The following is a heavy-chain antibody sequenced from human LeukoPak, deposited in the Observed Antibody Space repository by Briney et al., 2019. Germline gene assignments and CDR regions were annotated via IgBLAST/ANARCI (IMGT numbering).Heavy chain of an antibody. Sequence: PSETLSLTCGVSGGSVSSGISYWSWIRQPPGEGLEWIAYISDSGGSDYNPSLRGRVTISLDTSKNQFSLRLTSVTAADTAVYYCARVPADGTGHDDWGQGTLVTVSS. CDR2: ISDSGGS. D-gene: IGHD6-13*01. CDR1: GGSVSSGISY. CDR3: ARVPADGTGHDD. V-gene: IGHV4-61*01. J-gene: IGHJ4*02.